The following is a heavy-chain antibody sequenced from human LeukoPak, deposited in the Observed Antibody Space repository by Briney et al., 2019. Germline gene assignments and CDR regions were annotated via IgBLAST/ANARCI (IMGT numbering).Heavy chain of an antibody. CDR3: ARDLNWETY. CDR2: ISGSGIST. CDR1: GFTFSDYG. J-gene: IGHJ4*02. Sequence: GGSLRLSCAAAGFTFSDYGMNWVRQAPGKGLEWVSGISGSGISTYYADSVKGRFTISRDNAKNSLYLQMNSLRAEDTAVYYCARDLNWETYWGQGTLVSVSS. V-gene: IGHV3-23*01. D-gene: IGHD7-27*01.